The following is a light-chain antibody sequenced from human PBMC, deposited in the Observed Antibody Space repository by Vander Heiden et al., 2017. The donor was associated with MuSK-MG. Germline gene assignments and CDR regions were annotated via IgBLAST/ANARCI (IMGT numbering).Light chain of an antibody. Sequence: DNQVTQAPSSLSASVGDRVTITCQASQDISNYLNWYQQKPGKAPKLLIYDASNLETGVPSRFSGSGSGTDFTFTISSLQPEDIATYYCQQYDNLPLTFGGGTKVEIK. CDR3: QQYDNLPLT. J-gene: IGKJ4*01. CDR1: QDISNY. V-gene: IGKV1-33*01. CDR2: DAS.